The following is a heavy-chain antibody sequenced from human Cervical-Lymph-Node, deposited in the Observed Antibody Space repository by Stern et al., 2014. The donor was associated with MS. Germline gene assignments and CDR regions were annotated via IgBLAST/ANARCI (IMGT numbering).Heavy chain of an antibody. Sequence: VQLVQSGAEVKKPGSSMKVSCKASGGTFSTIEISWVRQAPGHGLEWLGGIIPLFGTTNYAQKVQGRATIVADESTNTVNMELSSLRSEDTAVYYCVRDQGGIAASWGQGTLVTVSS. CDR2: IIPLFGTT. D-gene: IGHD6-13*01. J-gene: IGHJ4*02. V-gene: IGHV1-69*01. CDR1: GGTFSTIE. CDR3: VRDQGGIAAS.